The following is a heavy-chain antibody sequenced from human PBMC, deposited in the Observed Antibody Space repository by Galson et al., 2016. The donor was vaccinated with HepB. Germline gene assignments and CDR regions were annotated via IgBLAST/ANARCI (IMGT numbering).Heavy chain of an antibody. D-gene: IGHD1-7*01. V-gene: IGHV1-3*01. CDR3: ACQNDWNYGGFDY. J-gene: IGHJ4*02. Sequence: SVKVSCKAYGYTFTTYPMHWVRQAPGQRLEWMGWINVGNGNTKYSQNFQGRVTITRDTSASTVYMELSSLRSEDTAVYFCACQNDWNYGGFDYWGQGTLVTVSS. CDR2: INVGNGNT. CDR1: GYTFTTYP.